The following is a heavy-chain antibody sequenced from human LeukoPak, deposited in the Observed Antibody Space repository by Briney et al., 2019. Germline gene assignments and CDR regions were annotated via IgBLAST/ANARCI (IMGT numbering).Heavy chain of an antibody. CDR1: GFTVETDW. CDR2: IKHDGSEN. D-gene: IGHD2-21*02. V-gene: IGHV3-7*04. Sequence: GGALRLSCAASGFTVETDWMNWVRQAPGKGLEWVANIKHDGSENDYVDSVRGRFTISRDNAKKSLYLQMHSLRPEDTAVYYCARDGGDSPLDLRYWGPGTLVTVSS. J-gene: IGHJ4*02. CDR3: ARDGGDSPLDLRY.